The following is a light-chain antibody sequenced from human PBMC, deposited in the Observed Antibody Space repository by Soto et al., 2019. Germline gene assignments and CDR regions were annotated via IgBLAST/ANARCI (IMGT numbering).Light chain of an antibody. J-gene: IGKJ1*01. CDR2: DGS. CDR1: QSISSN. V-gene: IGKV3-15*01. Sequence: EIGMTQSPATLSVSPGGRATLSCRASQSISSNLAWYQQKPGQSPRLLIYDGSTRAPGVPARFSGSGSGTEFTLTISSLQSEDFAVYYCHQYNNWPPTFGQGTKVDNK. CDR3: HQYNNWPPT.